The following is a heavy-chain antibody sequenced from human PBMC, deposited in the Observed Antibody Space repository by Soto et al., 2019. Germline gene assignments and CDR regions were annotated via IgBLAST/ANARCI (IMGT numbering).Heavy chain of an antibody. CDR2: ISSSSSYI. CDR3: ARDLTAITMIRGYTQNYYYGMDV. D-gene: IGHD3-22*01. V-gene: IGHV3-21*01. J-gene: IGHJ6*02. CDR1: GFTFSNYN. Sequence: PGGSLRLSCAASGFTFSNYNMNWVRQAPGKGLEWVSSISSSSSYINYADSVKGRFTISRDNVKNSLYLQMNSLRAEDTAVYYCARDLTAITMIRGYTQNYYYGMDVWGQGTTVTVSS.